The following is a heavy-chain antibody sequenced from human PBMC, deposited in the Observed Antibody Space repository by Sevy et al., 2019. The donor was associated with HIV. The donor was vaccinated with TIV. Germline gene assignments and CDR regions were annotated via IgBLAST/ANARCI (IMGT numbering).Heavy chain of an antibody. Sequence: GSLILSCAASGFTFGNYAMTWVRQAAGKGLEWVSSISGTGGTTYYADSVKGRFTISRDNSKNTLYIQMNSLRAEDTAVYYCAKDRIEGARKLDYWGQGTLVTVSS. CDR3: AKDRIEGARKLDY. CDR1: GFTFGNYA. D-gene: IGHD1-26*01. CDR2: ISGTGGTT. V-gene: IGHV3-23*01. J-gene: IGHJ4*02.